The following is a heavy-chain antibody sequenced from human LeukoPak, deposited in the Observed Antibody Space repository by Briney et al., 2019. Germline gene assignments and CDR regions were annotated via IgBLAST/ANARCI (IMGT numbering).Heavy chain of an antibody. CDR2: IREERGQE. D-gene: IGHD5-18*01. Sequence: GGSLRLSCVASGLTVSNHWMSWVRQAPGKGLEWVANIREERGQEYYVDSVKGRFTISENSAKNSLYLQMNTLRVEDTAMYYCASLDTAKQPLANHWGQGTLVTVSS. CDR1: GLTVSNHW. V-gene: IGHV3-7*03. J-gene: IGHJ5*02. CDR3: ASLDTAKQPLANH.